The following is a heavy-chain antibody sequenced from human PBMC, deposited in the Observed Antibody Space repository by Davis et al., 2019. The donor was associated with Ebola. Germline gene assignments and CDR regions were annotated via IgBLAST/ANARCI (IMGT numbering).Heavy chain of an antibody. CDR3: ARGGYDSSGHLPCD. D-gene: IGHD3-22*01. V-gene: IGHV3-11*01. J-gene: IGHJ4*02. CDR2: ISSSGSTI. CDR1: GFTFSDYY. Sequence: GESLKISCAASGFTFSDYYMSWIRQAPGKGLEWVSYISSSGSTIYYADSVKGRFSISRDNAKNSLYVQMNSLRAEDTAVYYCARGGYDSSGHLPCDWGQGTLVTVSS.